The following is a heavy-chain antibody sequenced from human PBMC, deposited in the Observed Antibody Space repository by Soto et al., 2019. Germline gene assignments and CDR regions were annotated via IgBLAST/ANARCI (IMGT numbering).Heavy chain of an antibody. CDR3: ARDRHNYYGSYYYGMDV. J-gene: IGHJ6*02. V-gene: IGHV1-46*01. CDR2: INPSGGST. D-gene: IGHD3-10*01. CDR1: GYTFTSYY. Sequence: GASVKVSCKASGYTFTSYYMHWVRQAPGQGLEWMGIINPSGGSTSYAQKFQGRVTMTRDTSTSTVYMELSSLRSEDTAVYYCARDRHNYYGSYYYGMDVWGQGTTVTVSS.